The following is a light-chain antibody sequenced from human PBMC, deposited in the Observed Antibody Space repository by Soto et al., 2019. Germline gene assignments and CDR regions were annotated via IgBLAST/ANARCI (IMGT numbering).Light chain of an antibody. Sequence: IHMTQSPSTLSGTVGARVTITCRASQTISSWLAWYQQKPGKAPKLLIYKASTLKSGVPSRFSGSGSGTEITLTISSLQPDDFATYYCQHYNSYSEAFGQGTKV. CDR3: QHYNSYSEA. J-gene: IGKJ1*01. V-gene: IGKV1-5*03. CDR2: KAS. CDR1: QTISSW.